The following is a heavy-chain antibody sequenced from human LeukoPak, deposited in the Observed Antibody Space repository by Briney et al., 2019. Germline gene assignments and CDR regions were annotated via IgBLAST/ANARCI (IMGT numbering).Heavy chain of an antibody. D-gene: IGHD2-8*01. V-gene: IGHV3-21*01. CDR3: ARGLTGCTNGVCYSDS. CDR2: ISGSSSHI. CDR1: GFTFSSYS. J-gene: IGHJ4*02. Sequence: GGSLRLSCAASGFTFSSYSMNWVRQAPGKGLEWVSSISGSSSHIYYAYSVKGRFTISRDNAKNSLYLQMNSLRAEDTAVYYCARGLTGCTNGVCYSDSWGQGTQVTVSS.